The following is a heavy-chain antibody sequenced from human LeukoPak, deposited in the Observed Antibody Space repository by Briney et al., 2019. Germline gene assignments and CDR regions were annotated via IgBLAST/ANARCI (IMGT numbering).Heavy chain of an antibody. Sequence: ASVKVSCKASGYTFTSYVINWVRQAPGQGLEWMGWISAYNGNTNYARKLQGRVTMTTDTSTSTAYMELRSLRSDDTAVYYCAREGYSSSWNYFDYWGQGALVTVSS. V-gene: IGHV1-18*01. CDR2: ISAYNGNT. D-gene: IGHD6-13*01. CDR3: AREGYSSSWNYFDY. J-gene: IGHJ4*02. CDR1: GYTFTSYV.